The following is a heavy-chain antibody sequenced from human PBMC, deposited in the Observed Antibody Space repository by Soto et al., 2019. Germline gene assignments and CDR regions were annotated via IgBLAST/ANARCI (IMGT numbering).Heavy chain of an antibody. CDR3: AKDLYGAGWYNYFDP. CDR2: ISHDGGEK. J-gene: IGHJ5*02. D-gene: IGHD6-19*01. CDR1: GFTFSTTG. Sequence: QVRLVESGGGVVQPGRSLRLSCAASGFTFSTTGMHWVRQAPGKGLEWVAMISHDGGEKFYTDSVKGRFTISRDTSKNTLYLQRDSLRPEDTAIYHCAKDLYGAGWYNYFDPWGQGTLVTVSS. V-gene: IGHV3-30*18.